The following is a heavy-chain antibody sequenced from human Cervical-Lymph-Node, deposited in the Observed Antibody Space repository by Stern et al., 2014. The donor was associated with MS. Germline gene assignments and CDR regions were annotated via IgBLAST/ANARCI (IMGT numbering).Heavy chain of an antibody. J-gene: IGHJ6*02. CDR3: ATPSTVTVGSMDV. CDR2: IIPIFGTP. Sequence: QVQLGQSGAEVKKPGSSVRVSCKASGGTFSSQAINWVRQAPGQGLEWVGGIIPIFGTPNYAQKVQDRVTITADESTSTAYMDLSSLRSEDTAVYYCATPSTVTVGSMDVWGQGTTVTVSS. CDR1: GGTFSSQA. D-gene: IGHD4-17*01. V-gene: IGHV1-69*01.